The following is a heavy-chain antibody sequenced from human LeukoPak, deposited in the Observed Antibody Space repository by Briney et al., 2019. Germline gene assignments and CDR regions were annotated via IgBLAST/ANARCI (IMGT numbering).Heavy chain of an antibody. V-gene: IGHV3-23*01. CDR3: AKHRGYSYCYPVDY. CDR1: GFTFSNYA. CDR2: ITGSGGST. J-gene: IGHJ4*02. D-gene: IGHD5-18*01. Sequence: GGSLRLSCAASGFTFSNYAMSWVRQAPGKGLEWVSVITGSGGSTYYADSVKGRFTISRDNSKNTLYLQMNSLRAEDTAVYYCAKHRGYSYCYPVDYWGQGTLVTVSS.